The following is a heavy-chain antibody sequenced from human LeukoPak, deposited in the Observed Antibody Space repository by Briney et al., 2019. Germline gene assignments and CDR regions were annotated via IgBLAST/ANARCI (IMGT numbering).Heavy chain of an antibody. V-gene: IGHV1-69*13. Sequence: SVKVSCKASGGTFSSYAISWVRQAPGQGLEWMGGIIPIFGTANYAQKFQGRVTITADESTSTAYMELSSLRSEDTAVYYCARGQTPGYDFWSGRWDYWGQGTLVTVSS. CDR3: ARGQTPGYDFWSGRWDY. J-gene: IGHJ4*02. CDR1: GGTFSSYA. D-gene: IGHD3-3*01. CDR2: IIPIFGTA.